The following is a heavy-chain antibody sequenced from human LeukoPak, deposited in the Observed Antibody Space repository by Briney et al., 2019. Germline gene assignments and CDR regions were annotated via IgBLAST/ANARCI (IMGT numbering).Heavy chain of an antibody. CDR2: INPSYGST. V-gene: IGHV1-46*01. CDR1: GYTFTSYY. Sequence: ASVKVSCKASGYTFTSYYMHWVRQAPGQGLEWMGIINPSYGSTSYAQKFQGRVTMTRDTSTSTVYMELSSLRSEDTAVYYCAREEYDAAAGTKYFQRWGQGTLVTASS. CDR3: AREEYDAAAGTKYFQR. D-gene: IGHD6-13*01. J-gene: IGHJ1*01.